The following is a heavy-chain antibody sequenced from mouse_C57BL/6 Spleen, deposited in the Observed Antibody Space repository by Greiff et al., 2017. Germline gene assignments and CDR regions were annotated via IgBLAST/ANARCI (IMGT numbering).Heavy chain of an antibody. D-gene: IGHD6-1*01. Sequence: VQLQQPGAELVKPGASVKLSCKASGYTFTSYWMQWVKQRPGQGLEWIGEIDPSDSYTNYNQKFKGKATLTVDTSSSTAYMQLSSLTSEDSAVYYCARSASGIWFAYWGQGTLVTVSA. CDR2: IDPSDSYT. V-gene: IGHV1-50*01. J-gene: IGHJ3*01. CDR1: GYTFTSYW. CDR3: ARSASGIWFAY.